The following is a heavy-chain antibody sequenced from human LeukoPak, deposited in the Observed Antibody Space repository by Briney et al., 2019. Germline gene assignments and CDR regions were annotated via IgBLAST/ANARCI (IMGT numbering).Heavy chain of an antibody. CDR1: GFTFSSYT. CDR2: ISGSGDGT. D-gene: IGHD6-13*01. Sequence: GGSLRLSCAASGFTFSSYTMHWVRQAPGKGLEWVSVISGSGDGTFYADSVKGRFTISRDNSKNTLYLQMNSLRAEDTAVYYCAKGIAATGNSQIFDYWGQGTLATVSS. J-gene: IGHJ4*02. V-gene: IGHV3-23*01. CDR3: AKGIAATGNSQIFDY.